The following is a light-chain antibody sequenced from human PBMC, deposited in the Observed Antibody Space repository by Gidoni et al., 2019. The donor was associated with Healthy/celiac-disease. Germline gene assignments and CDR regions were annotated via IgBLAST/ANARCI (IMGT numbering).Light chain of an antibody. CDR3: QQRSNWPWNT. CDR1: QSVSSY. J-gene: IGKJ4*01. Sequence: EIVLTQSPATLSLSPGERATLSCRASQSVSSYLAWYQQKPGQAPRLLIYDASNRATGIPARFSGSGSGTDFTLTSSSLEPEDFAVYYCQQRSNWPWNTFGGGTKVEIK. V-gene: IGKV3-11*01. CDR2: DAS.